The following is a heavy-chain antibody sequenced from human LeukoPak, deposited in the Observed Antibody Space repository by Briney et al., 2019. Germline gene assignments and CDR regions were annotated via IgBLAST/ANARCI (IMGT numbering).Heavy chain of an antibody. CDR2: INEGGSST. D-gene: IGHD1-26*01. Sequence: GSLRLSCAASGFTLSTYWMHWVRQTPGKGLVWVSRINEGGSSTDYADSVKGRFTISRDNAKNTLYLQMNSLRAEDTAVYYCAKDLRGSHDYWGQGALVTVSA. CDR3: AKDLRGSHDY. CDR1: GFTLSTYW. V-gene: IGHV3-74*01. J-gene: IGHJ4*02.